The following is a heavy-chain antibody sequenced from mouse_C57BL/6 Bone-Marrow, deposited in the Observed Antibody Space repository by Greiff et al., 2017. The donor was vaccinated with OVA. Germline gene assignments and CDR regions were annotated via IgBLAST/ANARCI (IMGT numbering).Heavy chain of an antibody. Sequence: QLQQPGAELVKPGASVKMSCKASGYTFTSYWITWVKKRPGQGLEWIGDIYPGSGSTNYNEKFKSKATLTVDTSSSTAYMQLSSLTSEDSAVYYCARAPIYYYGSSYKWYFDVWGTGTTVTVSS. CDR2: IYPGSGST. CDR1: GYTFTSYW. CDR3: ARAPIYYYGSSYKWYFDV. J-gene: IGHJ1*03. V-gene: IGHV1-55*01. D-gene: IGHD1-1*01.